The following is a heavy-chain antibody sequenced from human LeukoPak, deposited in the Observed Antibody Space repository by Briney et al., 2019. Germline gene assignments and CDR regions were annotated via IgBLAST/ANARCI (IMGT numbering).Heavy chain of an antibody. CDR1: GFTFSSYA. J-gene: IGHJ6*03. CDR2: ITGSGGST. Sequence: GRSLRLSCAASGFTFSSYAMSWVRQAPGKGLEWVSAITGSGGSTYYADSVKGQFTISRDNSKNTLYLQMNSLRADDTAVYYCAKLYSTYQNYYYYYYMDVWGKGTTVTVSS. V-gene: IGHV3-23*01. D-gene: IGHD6-13*01. CDR3: AKLYSTYQNYYYYYYMDV.